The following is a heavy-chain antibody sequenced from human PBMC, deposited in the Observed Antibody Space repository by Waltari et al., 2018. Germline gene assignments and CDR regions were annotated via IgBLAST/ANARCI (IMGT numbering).Heavy chain of an antibody. D-gene: IGHD1-7*01. J-gene: IGHJ6*02. Sequence: QVQLVESGGGVVQPGRSLRLSCAASGFTFSSYGLHWVHQAPGKGLEWVAVIWYDGSNKYYADSVKGRFTISRDNSKNTLYLQMNSLRAEDTAVYYCARGNWNYRYYYGMDVWGQGTTVTVSS. V-gene: IGHV3-33*01. CDR3: ARGNWNYRYYYGMDV. CDR2: IWYDGSNK. CDR1: GFTFSSYG.